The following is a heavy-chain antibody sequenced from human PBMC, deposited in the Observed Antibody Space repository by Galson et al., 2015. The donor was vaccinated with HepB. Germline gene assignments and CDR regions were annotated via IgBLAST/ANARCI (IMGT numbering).Heavy chain of an antibody. J-gene: IGHJ6*02. CDR1: GGTFSSYA. Sequence: SVKVSCKASGGTFSSYAISWVRQAPGQGLEWMGGIIPIFGTANYAQKFQGRVTITADESTSTAYMELSSLRSEDTAVYYCARDLVAGNIVATPRGPYYGMDVWGQGTTVTVSS. V-gene: IGHV1-69*13. CDR3: ARDLVAGNIVATPRGPYYGMDV. D-gene: IGHD5-12*01. CDR2: IIPIFGTA.